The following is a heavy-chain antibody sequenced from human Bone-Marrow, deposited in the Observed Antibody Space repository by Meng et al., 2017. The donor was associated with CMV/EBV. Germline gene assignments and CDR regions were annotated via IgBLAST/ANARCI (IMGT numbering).Heavy chain of an antibody. CDR3: ARGYSSGPTYYYYGMDV. J-gene: IGHJ6*02. CDR1: GGSVSSGSYY. Sequence: GSLRLSCTVSGGSVSSGSYYWSWIRQPPGKGLEWIGYIYYSGSTNYNPSLKSRVTISVDTSKNQFSLKLSSVTAADTAVYYCARGYSSGPTYYYYGMDVWGQGTTVTVSS. D-gene: IGHD6-19*01. CDR2: IYYSGST. V-gene: IGHV4-61*01.